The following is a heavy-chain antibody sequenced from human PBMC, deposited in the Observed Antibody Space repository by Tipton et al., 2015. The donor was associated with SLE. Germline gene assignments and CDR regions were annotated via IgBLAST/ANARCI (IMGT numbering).Heavy chain of an antibody. V-gene: IGHV4-61*02. CDR3: ASGTLEWSHEPDY. D-gene: IGHD3-3*01. J-gene: IGHJ4*02. CDR1: GDSISNSLHE. Sequence: TLSLTCTVSGDSISNSLHEWAWIRQPAGKGLEWIGRIYSSGSVNYNPSLKSRVTISVNTSKNQFSLRLSSVTAADTAMFYCASGTLEWSHEPDYWGQGTLVTVSS. CDR2: IYSSGSV.